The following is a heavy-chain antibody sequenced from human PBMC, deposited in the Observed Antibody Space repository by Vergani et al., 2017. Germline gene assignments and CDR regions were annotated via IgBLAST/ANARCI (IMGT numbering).Heavy chain of an antibody. CDR3: ARDPVTMVRGPPDWFDP. CDR2: ISSSSSYI. D-gene: IGHD3-10*01. Sequence: EVQLVESGGGLVKPGGSLRLSCAASGFTFSSYSMNWVRQAPGKGLEWVSSISSSSSYIYYAESVKGRFTISRDNAKNSLYLQMNSLRAEDTAVYYCARDPVTMVRGPPDWFDPWGQGTLVTVSS. V-gene: IGHV3-21*01. CDR1: GFTFSSYS. J-gene: IGHJ5*02.